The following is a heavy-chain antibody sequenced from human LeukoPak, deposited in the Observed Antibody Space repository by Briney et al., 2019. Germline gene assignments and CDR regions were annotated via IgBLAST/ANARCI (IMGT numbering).Heavy chain of an antibody. D-gene: IGHD3-3*01. CDR2: IYSGGST. CDR3: ATDRGWRTSGYYLYYFEY. CDR1: GFTVSSNY. J-gene: IGHJ4*02. V-gene: IGHV3-53*01. Sequence: QAGGSLRLSCAASGFTVSSNYMSWVRQAPGKGLEWVSVIYSGGSTYYADSVKGRFTISRDNSKNTLYLQMNSLRAEDTAVYYCATDRGWRTSGYYLYYFEYWGQGTLVTYSS.